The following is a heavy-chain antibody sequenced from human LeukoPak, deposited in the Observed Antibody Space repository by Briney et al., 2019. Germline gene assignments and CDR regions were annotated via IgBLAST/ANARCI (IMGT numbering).Heavy chain of an antibody. D-gene: IGHD2-2*01. Sequence: SETLSLTCTVSGGSISSYYWSWIRQPAGKGLEWIGRIYTSGSTNCNPSLKSRVTMSVDTSKNQFSLKLSSVTAADTAVYYCAADCSSTSCYGGAFDIWGQGTMVTVSS. CDR2: IYTSGST. CDR3: AADCSSTSCYGGAFDI. CDR1: GGSISSYY. V-gene: IGHV4-4*07. J-gene: IGHJ3*02.